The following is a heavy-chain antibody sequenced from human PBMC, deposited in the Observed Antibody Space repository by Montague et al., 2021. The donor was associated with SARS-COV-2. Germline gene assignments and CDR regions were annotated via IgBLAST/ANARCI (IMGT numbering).Heavy chain of an antibody. J-gene: IGHJ6*02. V-gene: IGHV4-34*01. CDR2: INHNGST. D-gene: IGHD2-2*01. Sequence: SETLSLTCAVYGGSFSGYYWSWIRQPPGEGLEWIGEINHNGSTNYNPSLKRRVTISVDTSKNQFSLKLSFVTAADTAVYYCTREGYQVLWSDYYYYGMDVWGQGTTVTVSS. CDR3: TREGYQVLWSDYYYYGMDV. CDR1: GGSFSGYY.